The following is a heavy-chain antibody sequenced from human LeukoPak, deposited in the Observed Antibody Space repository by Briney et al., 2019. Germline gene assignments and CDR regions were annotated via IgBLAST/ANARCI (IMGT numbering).Heavy chain of an antibody. D-gene: IGHD1-26*01. V-gene: IGHV1-69*04. J-gene: IGHJ3*02. Sequence: SVKVSCKASGGTFSSYAISWVRQAPGQGLEWMGRVIPILGIANYAQKFQGRVTITADKSTSTAYMELSSLRSEDTAVYYCAREWEPTGFDIWGQGTMVTVSS. CDR3: AREWEPTGFDI. CDR2: VIPILGIA. CDR1: GGTFSSYA.